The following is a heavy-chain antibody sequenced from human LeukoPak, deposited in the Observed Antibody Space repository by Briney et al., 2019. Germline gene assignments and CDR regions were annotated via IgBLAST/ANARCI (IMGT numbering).Heavy chain of an antibody. CDR1: GGTVSSYA. V-gene: IGHV1-69*04. CDR2: IIPILGIA. J-gene: IGHJ4*02. D-gene: IGHD3-22*01. CDR3: ARVGGSYYDSSGYYFDY. Sequence: ASVKVSCKASGGTVSSYAISWVRQAPGQGLEWMGRIIPILGIANYAQKFQGRVTITADKSTSTAYMELSSLRSEDTAVYYCARVGGSYYDSSGYYFDYWGQGTLVTVSS.